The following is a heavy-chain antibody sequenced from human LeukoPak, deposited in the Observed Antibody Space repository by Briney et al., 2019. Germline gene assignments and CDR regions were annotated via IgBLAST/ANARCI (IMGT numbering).Heavy chain of an antibody. Sequence: GGSLRLSCAASGFTFTSYAMHWVRQAPGQRLEWMGWINAGNGNTKYSQKFQGRVTITRDTSASTAYMELSSLRSEDTAVYYCARTTTVVTGDAFDIWGQGTMVTVSS. D-gene: IGHD4-23*01. V-gene: IGHV1-3*01. CDR2: INAGNGNT. CDR3: ARTTTVVTGDAFDI. J-gene: IGHJ3*02. CDR1: GFTFTSYA.